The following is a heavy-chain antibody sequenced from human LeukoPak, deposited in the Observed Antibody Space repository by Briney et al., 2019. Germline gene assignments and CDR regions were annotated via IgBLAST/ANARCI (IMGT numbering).Heavy chain of an antibody. J-gene: IGHJ4*02. V-gene: IGHV1-2*06. D-gene: IGHD6-25*01. CDR1: GYTFTGYY. CDR2: INPNSGGT. CDR3: AREGRQGGLDY. Sequence: ASVKVSCKASGYTFTGYYMHWVRRAPGQGLEWMGRINPNSGGTNYAQKFQGRVTMTRDTSISTAYMELSSLRSEDRALYYCAREGRQGGLDYWGQGTLVTVSS.